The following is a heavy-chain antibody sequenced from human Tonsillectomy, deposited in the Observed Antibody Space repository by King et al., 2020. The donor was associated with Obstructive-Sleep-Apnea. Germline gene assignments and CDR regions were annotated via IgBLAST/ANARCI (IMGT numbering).Heavy chain of an antibody. J-gene: IGHJ4*02. Sequence: DVQLVESGGGLVQPGGSLRLSCAASGFPFSSYATSWVRQAPGKGLEWVSTIIGSGGRTYYADSVKGRFTISRDNSKNTLYLQMNSLRVEDTAVYYCAKGVGATGDYFDSWGQGTLVTVSS. V-gene: IGHV3-23*04. CDR1: GFPFSSYA. CDR3: AKGVGATGDYFDS. CDR2: IIGSGGRT. D-gene: IGHD1-26*01.